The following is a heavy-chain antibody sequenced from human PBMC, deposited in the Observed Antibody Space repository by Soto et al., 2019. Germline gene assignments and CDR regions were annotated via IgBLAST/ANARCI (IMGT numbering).Heavy chain of an antibody. D-gene: IGHD1-26*01. CDR1: GGPISSGGYY. Sequence: PSETLSLTCTVSGGPISSGGYYWSWIRQHPGKGLEWIGYIYYSGSTYYNPSLKSRVTISVDTSKNQFSLKLSSVTAADTAVYYCATQEVGGSYVYTFDPWGQGTLVTVSS. J-gene: IGHJ5*02. CDR3: ATQEVGGSYVYTFDP. V-gene: IGHV4-31*03. CDR2: IYYSGST.